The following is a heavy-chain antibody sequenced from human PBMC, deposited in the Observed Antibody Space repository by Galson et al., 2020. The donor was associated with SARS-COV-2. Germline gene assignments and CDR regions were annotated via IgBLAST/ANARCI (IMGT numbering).Heavy chain of an antibody. J-gene: IGHJ4*02. CDR1: GYTLTELS. D-gene: IGHD1-26*01. Sequence: ASVKVSCKVSGYTLTELSMHWVRQAPGNGLEWMGGFDPEDGEPIYAQKFQGRVTMTEDTSTDTAYMELSSLRSEDTAVYYCAVGATTAPHYWGQGTLVTVSS. CDR2: FDPEDGEP. V-gene: IGHV1-24*01. CDR3: AVGATTAPHY.